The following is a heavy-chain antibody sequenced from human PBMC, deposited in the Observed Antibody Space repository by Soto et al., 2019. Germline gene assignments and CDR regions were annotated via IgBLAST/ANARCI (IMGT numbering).Heavy chain of an antibody. J-gene: IGHJ4*02. V-gene: IGHV4-39*01. CDR3: ARTIVGATPNPSPIDY. CDR2: IYYSGST. CDR1: GGSISSSSYY. D-gene: IGHD1-26*01. Sequence: PSETLSLTCTVSGGSISSSSYYWGWIRQPPGKGLEWIGSIYYSGSTYYNPSLKSRVTIFVDTSKNQFSLKLSSVTAADTAVYYCARTIVGATPNPSPIDYWGQGTLVTVSS.